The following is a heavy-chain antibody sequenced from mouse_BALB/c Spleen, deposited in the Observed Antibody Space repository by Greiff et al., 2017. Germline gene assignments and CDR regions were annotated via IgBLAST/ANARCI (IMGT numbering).Heavy chain of an antibody. Sequence: VQLQQPGPGLVQPSQSLSITCTVSGFSLTRYGVHWVRQSPGKGLEWLGVIWSGGSTDYNAAFISRLSISKDNSKSQVFFKMNSLQANDTAIYYCARNALITTVLYYFDDWGQGTTLTVSS. V-gene: IGHV2-2*02. CDR3: ARNALITTVLYYFDD. J-gene: IGHJ2*01. D-gene: IGHD1-2*01. CDR2: IWSGGST. CDR1: GFSLTRYG.